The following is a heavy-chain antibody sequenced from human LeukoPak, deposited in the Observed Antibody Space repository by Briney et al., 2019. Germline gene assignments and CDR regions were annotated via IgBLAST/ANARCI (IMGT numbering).Heavy chain of an antibody. J-gene: IGHJ4*02. V-gene: IGHV1-8*01. Sequence: GASVKVSCKASGYTFTSYDINWVRQATGQGLEWMGWMNPNSGNTGYAQKFQGRVTMTRNTSISTGYMELSSLRSEDTAVYYCARASDSSGYLNDYWGQGTLVTVSS. CDR2: MNPNSGNT. CDR1: GYTFTSYD. CDR3: ARASDSSGYLNDY. D-gene: IGHD3-22*01.